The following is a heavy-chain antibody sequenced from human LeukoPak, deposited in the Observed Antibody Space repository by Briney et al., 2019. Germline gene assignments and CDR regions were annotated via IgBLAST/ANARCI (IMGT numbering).Heavy chain of an antibody. CDR1: GFTFSSNS. CDR3: ARGYCSGGGCYSYYYYYYVDV. CDR2: ISSSSSDI. V-gene: IGHV3-21*01. Sequence: GGSLRLSCAASGFTFSSNSMNWVRQAPGKGLEWVSSISSSSSDIYYADSVKGRFTISRDNAKNSLYPQMNSLRVEDTAVYYCARGYCSGGGCYSYYYYYYVDVWGRGTTVTVSS. D-gene: IGHD2-15*01. J-gene: IGHJ6*03.